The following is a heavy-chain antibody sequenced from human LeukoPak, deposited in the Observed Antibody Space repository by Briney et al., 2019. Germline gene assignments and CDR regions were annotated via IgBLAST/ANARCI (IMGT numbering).Heavy chain of an antibody. CDR2: ISSSDGGT. J-gene: IGHJ4*02. CDR3: AKWKYSNSGIDDY. Sequence: PGGSLRLSCAGSGFTFSSYAMAWVRQTPEKGLEWVAIISSSDGGTYHIDSVKGRFTISRDNSKNMLYLQMNSLRAEDTAVYYCAKWKYSNSGIDDYWGQGTLVTVSS. V-gene: IGHV3-23*01. D-gene: IGHD6-6*01. CDR1: GFTFSSYA.